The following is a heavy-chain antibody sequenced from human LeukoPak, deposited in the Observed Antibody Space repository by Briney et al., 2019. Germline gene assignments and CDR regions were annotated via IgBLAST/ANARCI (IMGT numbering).Heavy chain of an antibody. Sequence: GGSLRLSCAASGFNFCSYWMDWVRQAPGKGLEWVSAISGSGDGTYYADSVRGRFTITRDNSKNTLYLQMNSLRAEDTAVYYCAKGIPYTGYVGDCWGQGTLVSVSS. CDR1: GFNFCSYW. J-gene: IGHJ4*02. V-gene: IGHV3-23*01. D-gene: IGHD5-12*01. CDR2: ISGSGDGT. CDR3: AKGIPYTGYVGDC.